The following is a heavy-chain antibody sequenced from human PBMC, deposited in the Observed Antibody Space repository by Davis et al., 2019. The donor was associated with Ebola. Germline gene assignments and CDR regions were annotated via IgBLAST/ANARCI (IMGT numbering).Heavy chain of an antibody. CDR3: ARGSVGAFDY. J-gene: IGHJ4*02. D-gene: IGHD1-26*01. V-gene: IGHV3-7*01. Sequence: GEFLKISCTASGFTFSDYWMSWVRQAPGKGLEWVANIKQDGSEKYYVDSVKGRFTISRENAKNSLYLQMNSLRAGDTAVYYCARGSVGAFDYWGQGTLVTVSS. CDR1: GFTFSDYW. CDR2: IKQDGSEK.